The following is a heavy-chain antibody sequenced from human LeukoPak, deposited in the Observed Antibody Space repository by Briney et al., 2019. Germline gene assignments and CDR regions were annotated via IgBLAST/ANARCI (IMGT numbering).Heavy chain of an antibody. V-gene: IGHV7-4-1*02. CDR2: INTNTGNP. CDR1: GGTFSSYA. D-gene: IGHD2-21*02. CDR3: ASYGGDCCNDAFDI. J-gene: IGHJ3*02. Sequence: ASVKVSCKASGGTFSSYAISWVRQAPGQGLEWMGWINTNTGNPTYAQGFTGRFVFSLDTSVSTAYLQISSLKAEDTAVYYCASYGGDCCNDAFDIWGQGTMVTVSS.